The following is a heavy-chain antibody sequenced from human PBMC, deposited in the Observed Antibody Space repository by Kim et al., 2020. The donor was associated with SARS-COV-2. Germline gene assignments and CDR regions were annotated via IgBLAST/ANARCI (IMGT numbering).Heavy chain of an antibody. CDR3: ARDSAAAHPFDY. CDR2: ISSSGSTI. D-gene: IGHD6-13*01. J-gene: IGHJ4*02. V-gene: IGHV3-48*03. Sequence: GGSLRLSCAASGFTFSSYEMNWVRQAPGKGLEWVSYISSSGSTIYYAESVKGRFTISRDNAKNSLYLQMNSLRAEDTAVYYCARDSAAAHPFDYWGQGTLVTVSS. CDR1: GFTFSSYE.